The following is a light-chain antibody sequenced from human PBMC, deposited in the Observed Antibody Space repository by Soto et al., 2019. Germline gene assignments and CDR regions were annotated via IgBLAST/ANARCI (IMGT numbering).Light chain of an antibody. Sequence: DIQMTQSPSTLSASVGDRVTITCRASQNINTWLAWYQQKPGKAPKVLIYKASSLESGVPSRFSGSGSGTEFTLTISSLQTDDSATYYCQHCDSSWTFGQGTKVEIK. CDR2: KAS. CDR3: QHCDSSWT. CDR1: QNINTW. J-gene: IGKJ1*01. V-gene: IGKV1-5*03.